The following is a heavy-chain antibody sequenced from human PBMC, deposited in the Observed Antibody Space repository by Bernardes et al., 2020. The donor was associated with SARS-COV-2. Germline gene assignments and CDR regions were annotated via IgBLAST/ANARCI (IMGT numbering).Heavy chain of an antibody. CDR1: GGSISRCDYY. CDR2: IFYSGST. V-gene: IGHV4-39*01. Sequence: SETLSLTCIVSGGSISRCDYYWGWVRQPPGKGLEWIGSIFYSGSTYYNPSLTSRVTMSVDTSKIQFSLKLSSVTAADTAVYYCVYLPWGSYPDNFYYGVGVSGRDATVIVS. CDR3: VYLPWGSYPDNFYYGVGV. J-gene: IGHJ6*02. D-gene: IGHD3-16*02.